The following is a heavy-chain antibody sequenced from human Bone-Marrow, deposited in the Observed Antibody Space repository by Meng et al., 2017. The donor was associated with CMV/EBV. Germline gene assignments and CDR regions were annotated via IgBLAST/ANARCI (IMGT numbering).Heavy chain of an antibody. CDR1: GGSFSGYY. CDR2: ISSSGSTI. V-gene: IGHV3-11*04. J-gene: IGHJ4*02. CDR3: AREKWELLMEWGFDY. Sequence: LSLTCAVYGGSFSGYYWSWIRQAPGKGLEWVSYISSSGSTIYYADSVKGRFTISRDNAKNSLYLQMNSLRAEDTAVYYCAREKWELLMEWGFDYWGQGTLVTVSS. D-gene: IGHD1-26*01.